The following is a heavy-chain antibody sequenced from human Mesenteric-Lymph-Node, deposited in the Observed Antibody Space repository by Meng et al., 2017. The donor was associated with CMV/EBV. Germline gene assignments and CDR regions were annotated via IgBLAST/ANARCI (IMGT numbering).Heavy chain of an antibody. CDR2: FYWDGDR. J-gene: IGHJ4*02. CDR1: FSLSTLGVG. CDR3: AHVVLEILSKTPKFGS. Sequence: FSLSTLGVGLCCVRQPPGRALQWLALFYWDGDRHYRPSLKTRLTIIKDTPRNAVVLTMINMDPVDTATYYCAHVVLEILSKTPKFGSWRQGTLITVSS. V-gene: IGHV2-5*02. D-gene: IGHD1-7*01.